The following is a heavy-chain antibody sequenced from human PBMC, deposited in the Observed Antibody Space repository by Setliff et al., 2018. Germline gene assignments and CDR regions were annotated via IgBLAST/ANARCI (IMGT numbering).Heavy chain of an antibody. Sequence: GGSLRLSCAVSGFTFSDHYMDWVRQAPGKGLEWVARTRDRASGHTTEYAASVNGRFTVSRDDSNHLVYLQMNNLKSEDTAVYYCVDSGNPSRAEHFQNWGQGSRVTGSS. V-gene: IGHV3-72*01. CDR2: TRDRASGHTT. J-gene: IGHJ1*01. D-gene: IGHD3-9*01. CDR3: VDSGNPSRAEHFQN. CDR1: GFTFSDHY.